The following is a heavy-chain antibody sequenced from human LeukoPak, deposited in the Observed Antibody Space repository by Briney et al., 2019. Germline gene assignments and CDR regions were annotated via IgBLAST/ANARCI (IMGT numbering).Heavy chain of an antibody. CDR3: AKDSGTSYFDY. V-gene: IGHV3-33*06. CDR1: GFTFSSYG. CDR2: IWYDGSNK. J-gene: IGHJ4*02. Sequence: GGSLRLSCAASGFTFSSYGMHWVRQAPGKGLEWVAVIWYDGSNKYYADSVKGRFTIPRDNSKNTLYLQMNSLRAEDTAVYYCAKDSGTSYFDYWGQGTLVTVSS.